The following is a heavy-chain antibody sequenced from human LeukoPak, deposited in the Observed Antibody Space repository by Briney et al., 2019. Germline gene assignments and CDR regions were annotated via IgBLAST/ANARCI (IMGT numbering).Heavy chain of an antibody. Sequence: ASETPSLTCTVSRGSISTYYWNWIRQPPGKGLEWIGYIYYTGTTDYNPSLKSRVTMSVDTSKNQFSLKLSSVTTADTAVYYCAREGHYYASGSGAFDIWGQGTMITVSS. V-gene: IGHV4-59*01. J-gene: IGHJ3*02. D-gene: IGHD3-10*01. CDR1: RGSISTYY. CDR2: IYYTGTT. CDR3: AREGHYYASGSGAFDI.